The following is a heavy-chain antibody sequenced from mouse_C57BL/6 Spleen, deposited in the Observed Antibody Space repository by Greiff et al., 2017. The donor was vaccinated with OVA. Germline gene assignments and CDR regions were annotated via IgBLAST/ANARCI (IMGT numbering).Heavy chain of an antibody. J-gene: IGHJ1*03. Sequence: EVKLMESGGGLVQPGGSLKLSCAASGFTFSDYYMYWVRQTPEKRLEWVAYISNGGGSTYYPDTVKGRFTISRDNAKNTLYLQMSRLKSEDTAMYYCARFYWYFDVWGTGTTVTVSS. CDR2: ISNGGGST. V-gene: IGHV5-12*01. CDR3: ARFYWYFDV. CDR1: GFTFSDYY.